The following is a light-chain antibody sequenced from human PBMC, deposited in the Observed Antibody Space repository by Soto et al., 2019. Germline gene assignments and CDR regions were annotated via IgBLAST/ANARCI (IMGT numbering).Light chain of an antibody. V-gene: IGKV3-15*01. CDR1: QSVSNN. CDR2: GAS. CDR3: QQLDNWPPGWP. Sequence: EIVLTQSPGTLSLSPGERATLSCRASQSVSNNYLAWYQQKPGQAPRLLFYGASTRATGVPARFSGSGSGTEFTLTISSLQSEDFAVYYCQQLDNWPPGWPFGQGTKVDIK. J-gene: IGKJ1*01.